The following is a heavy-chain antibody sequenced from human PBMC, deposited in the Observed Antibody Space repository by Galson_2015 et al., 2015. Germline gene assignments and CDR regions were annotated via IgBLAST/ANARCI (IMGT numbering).Heavy chain of an antibody. CDR2: IDWDDDK. V-gene: IGHV2-70*04. CDR3: ARINGGYAPYGMDV. CDR1: GFSLRTSGMR. Sequence: PALVTPTQTLTLACTFSGFSLRTSGMRVSWIRQPPGKALEWLARIDWDDDKFYSTSLKTRLTISKDTSKNQVVLTMTNMDPVDTATYYCARINGGYAPYGMDVWGQGTTVTVSS. D-gene: IGHD3-16*01. J-gene: IGHJ6*02.